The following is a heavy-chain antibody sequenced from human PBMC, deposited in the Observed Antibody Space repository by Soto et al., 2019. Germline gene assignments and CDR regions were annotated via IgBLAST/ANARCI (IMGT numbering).Heavy chain of an antibody. CDR3: AREDFTARGLYYYGMDV. D-gene: IGHD3-3*01. CDR1: GGTFSSYA. Sequence: QVQLVQSGAEVKKPGSSVKVSCKASGGTFSSYAISWVRQAPGQGLEWMGGIIPIFGTANYAQKFQGRVTITADKSTSTAYMELSSLRSEDTAVYYCAREDFTARGLYYYGMDVWGQGTTVTVSS. CDR2: IIPIFGTA. V-gene: IGHV1-69*06. J-gene: IGHJ6*02.